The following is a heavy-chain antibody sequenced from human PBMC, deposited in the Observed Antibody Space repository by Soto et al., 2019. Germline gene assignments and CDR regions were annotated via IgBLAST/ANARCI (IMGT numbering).Heavy chain of an antibody. J-gene: IGHJ4*02. CDR3: AHSIIAAACTGIRY. Sequence: SGPTLVNPTQTLTLTCTFSGFSLSTSGVGVGWIRQPPGKALEWLALIYWDDDKRYSPSLKSRLTITKDTSKNQVVLTLTNMDPVDSFTYYWAHSIIAAACTGIRYWGQGTLVTVSS. CDR2: IYWDDDK. CDR1: GFSLSTSGVG. D-gene: IGHD6-13*01. V-gene: IGHV2-5*02.